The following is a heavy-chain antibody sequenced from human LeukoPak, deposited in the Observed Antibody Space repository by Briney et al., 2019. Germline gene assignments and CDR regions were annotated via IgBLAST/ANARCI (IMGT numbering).Heavy chain of an antibody. D-gene: IGHD6-13*01. J-gene: IGHJ4*02. CDR3: AGEPLYSSSCFDY. V-gene: IGHV1-2*06. CDR1: GYTFTGYY. Sequence: ASVKVSCKASGYTFTGYYMHWVRQAPGQGLEWMGRINPNSGGTNYAQKFQGRVTMTRDTSISTAYMELSRLRSDDTAVNYCAGEPLYSSSCFDYWGQGTLVTVSS. CDR2: INPNSGGT.